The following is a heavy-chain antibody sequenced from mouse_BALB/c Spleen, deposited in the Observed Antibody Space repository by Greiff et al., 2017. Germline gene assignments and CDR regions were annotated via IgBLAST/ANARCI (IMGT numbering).Heavy chain of an antibody. CDR3: ASPITTATDYYAMDY. D-gene: IGHD1-2*01. Sequence: VQLQQSGAELVKPGASVKLSCTASGFNIKDTYVHWVKQRPEQGLEWIGRIDPANGNTKYDPKFQGKATITADTSSNTAYLQLSSLTSEDTAVYYCASPITTATDYYAMDYWGQGTSVTVSS. J-gene: IGHJ4*01. V-gene: IGHV14-3*02. CDR1: GFNIKDTY. CDR2: IDPANGNT.